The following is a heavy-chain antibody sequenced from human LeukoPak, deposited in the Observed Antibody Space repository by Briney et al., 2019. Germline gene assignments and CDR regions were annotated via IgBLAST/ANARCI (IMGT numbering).Heavy chain of an antibody. CDR3: ARVGTVTSFDH. Sequence: PSETLSLTCTVSDGSISNYYWSWIRQPPGKGLEWIGHIYYSGSTNYNPSLKGRVTISVDTSNNQFSLKLSSVTTADTAVYYCARVGTVTSFDHWGQGTLVTVSS. CDR1: DGSISNYY. D-gene: IGHD4-17*01. V-gene: IGHV4-59*01. J-gene: IGHJ4*02. CDR2: IYYSGST.